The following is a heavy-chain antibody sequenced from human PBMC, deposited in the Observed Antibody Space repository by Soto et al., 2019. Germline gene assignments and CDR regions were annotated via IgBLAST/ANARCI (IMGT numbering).Heavy chain of an antibody. V-gene: IGHV4-39*01. CDR2: SYYSGTT. J-gene: IGHJ5*02. Sequence: SGAPALICTVSGASVCVHRFYWTWIRQPPGKGLEWIGSSYYSGTTYFNPSLKSRATISVDTSKNQFSLRLTSVTAADTAIYYCPRRYNCYDNCFDHCGQLALFPAS. CDR3: PRRYNCYDNCFDH. CDR1: GASVCVHRFY. D-gene: IGHD3-16*01.